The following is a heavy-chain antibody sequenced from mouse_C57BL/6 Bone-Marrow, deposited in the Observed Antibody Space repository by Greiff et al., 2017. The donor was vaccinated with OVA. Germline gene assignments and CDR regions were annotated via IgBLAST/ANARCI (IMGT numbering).Heavy chain of an antibody. CDR3: ARDLFDY. J-gene: IGHJ2*01. CDR1: GYSITSGYY. V-gene: IGHV3-6*01. Sequence: VQLKESGPGLVKPSQSLSLTCSVTGYSITSGYYWNWIRQFPGNKLEWMGYISYDGSNNYNPSLKNRISITRDTSKNQFFLKLNSVTTEDTATYYCARDLFDYWGQGTTLTVSS. CDR2: ISYDGSN.